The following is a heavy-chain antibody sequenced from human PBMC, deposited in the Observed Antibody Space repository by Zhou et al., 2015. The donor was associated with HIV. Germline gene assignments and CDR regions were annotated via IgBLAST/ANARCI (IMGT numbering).Heavy chain of an antibody. J-gene: IGHJ3*01. CDR3: ARSNMNYDYALDL. D-gene: IGHD3-16*01. V-gene: IGHV1-69*06. CDR1: GGTFRRYG. Sequence: QVQLVQSGAEVKRPGSSVRVSCKASGGTFRRYGITWVRQAPGQGLEWMGRITPMFQTHNYAEKFRARLNITVDRHTSAAYMELSSLTSEDAAVYYCARSNMNYDYALDLWGQGTKVIVS. CDR2: ITPMFQTH.